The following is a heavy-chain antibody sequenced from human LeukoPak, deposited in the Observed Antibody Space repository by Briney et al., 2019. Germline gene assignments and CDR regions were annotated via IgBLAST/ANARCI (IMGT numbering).Heavy chain of an antibody. CDR1: GFTFSSYA. D-gene: IGHD6-13*01. CDR3: AKGNGKAAAGSVVDY. V-gene: IGHV3-23*01. Sequence: GGSLRLSCAASGFTFSSYAMSWVRQAPGKGLEWVSSISGSGGTTYYADSVKGRFTISRDNSKNTLYLQMNSLRPDDMAVYYCAKGNGKAAAGSVVDYWGQGALVTVSS. J-gene: IGHJ4*02. CDR2: ISGSGGTT.